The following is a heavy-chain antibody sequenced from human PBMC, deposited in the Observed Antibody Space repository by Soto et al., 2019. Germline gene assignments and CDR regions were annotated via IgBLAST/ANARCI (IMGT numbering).Heavy chain of an antibody. CDR3: ARGYGSKFDF. J-gene: IGHJ4*02. D-gene: IGHD3-22*01. Sequence: QVQLQQWGAGLLKPSETLSLTCAVYGGSFSGYYWNWIRQPPGKGLEWIGEIHHRGSTNYNPSLKSRVTISVDTSKNQFSLKLSSVTAADTALYYCARGYGSKFDFWGQGTLVTFSS. CDR1: GGSFSGYY. V-gene: IGHV4-34*01. CDR2: IHHRGST.